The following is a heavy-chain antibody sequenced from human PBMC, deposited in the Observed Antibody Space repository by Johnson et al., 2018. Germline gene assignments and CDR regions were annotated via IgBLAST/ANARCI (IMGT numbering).Heavy chain of an antibody. CDR2: IWYDGSNK. Sequence: QVQLVESGGGVVQPGRSLRLSCAASGFTFSSYGMHWVRQAPGKGLEWVAVIWYDGSNKYYADSVKGRFTISRDNSKNTLYVQLNSLRAEDTAVYYCARARSGGIPLYYFYYGMGGWGQGATVTVSS. CDR3: ARARSGGIPLYYFYYGMGG. J-gene: IGHJ6*02. CDR1: GFTFSSYG. V-gene: IGHV3-33*01. D-gene: IGHD5-18*01.